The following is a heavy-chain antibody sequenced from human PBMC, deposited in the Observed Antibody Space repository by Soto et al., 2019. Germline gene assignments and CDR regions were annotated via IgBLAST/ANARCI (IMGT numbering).Heavy chain of an antibody. Sequence: EVQLLESGGGFVQPGGSLRLSCAASGFTFSSYPMAWVRQAPGKGLEWVSEISGSGRSTYYADSVKGHFTISRNTSRNTVYLRLNRLTAEDTAVYYGAKFLRGLYYYDSSGYSYPNWFDTWGQGTLVTVS. CDR3: AKFLRGLYYYDSSGYSYPNWFDT. CDR2: ISGSGRST. J-gene: IGHJ5*02. V-gene: IGHV3-23*01. CDR1: GFTFSSYP. D-gene: IGHD3-22*01.